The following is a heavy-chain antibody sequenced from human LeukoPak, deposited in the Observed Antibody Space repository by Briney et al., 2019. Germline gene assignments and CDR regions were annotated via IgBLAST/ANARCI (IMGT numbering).Heavy chain of an antibody. CDR2: IYYSGST. CDR1: GGSISSYY. CDR3: ARDRRNVRGVIASAFDI. D-gene: IGHD3-10*02. Sequence: SETLSLTCTVSGGSISSYYWSWIRQPPGKGLEWIGYIYYSGSTNYSPSLKSRVTISVDTSKNQFSLKLSSVTAADTAVYYCARDRRNVRGVIASAFDIWGQGTMVTVSS. V-gene: IGHV4-59*01. J-gene: IGHJ3*02.